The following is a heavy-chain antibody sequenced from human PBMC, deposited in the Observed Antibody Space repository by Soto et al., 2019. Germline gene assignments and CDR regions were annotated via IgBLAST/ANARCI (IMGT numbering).Heavy chain of an antibody. CDR3: AHKGPEDWPLDY. CDR1: GFSLSTSGVG. CDR2: IYWDDSK. J-gene: IGHJ4*02. V-gene: IGHV2-5*02. Sequence: QITLKESGPTLVRPTQTLTLTCAFSGFSLSTSGVGVGWIRQPPGKALEWLAVIYWDDSKHYSPSLRSRLTITKVASKNQAVLTMTNMDPMDTGTYYCAHKGPEDWPLDYWGQGTLVTVSS. D-gene: IGHD3-9*01.